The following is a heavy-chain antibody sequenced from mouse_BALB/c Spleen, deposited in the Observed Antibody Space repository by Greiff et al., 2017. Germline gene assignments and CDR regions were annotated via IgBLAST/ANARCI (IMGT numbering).Heavy chain of an antibody. V-gene: IGHV1S81*02. CDR2: INPSNGGT. CDR1: GYTFTSYY. Sequence: VQLQQPGAELVKPGASVKLSCKASGYTFTSYYMYWVKQRPGQGLEWIGEINPSNGGTNFNEKFKSKATLTVDKSSSTAYMQLSSLTSEDSAVYYCTRGHRYDDDWYFDVWGAGTTVTVSS. CDR3: TRGHRYDDDWYFDV. J-gene: IGHJ1*01. D-gene: IGHD2-14*01.